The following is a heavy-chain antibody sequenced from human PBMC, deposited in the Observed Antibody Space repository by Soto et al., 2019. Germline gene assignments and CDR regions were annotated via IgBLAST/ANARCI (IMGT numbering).Heavy chain of an antibody. D-gene: IGHD4-4*01. Sequence: QVVLLQSGAEVKEPGSSVRVSCEVSGSTFNNFAFSWVRQAPGHGPEWMGGIVVISNTADYSQRFQDRVTITADTSTNTLYMELGSLTFEDTAVYYCARDKDSTYFPPPYYFDSWGQGILVTVSS. CDR1: GSTFNNFA. CDR3: ARDKDSTYFPPPYYFDS. J-gene: IGHJ4*02. CDR2: IVVISNTA. V-gene: IGHV1-69*06.